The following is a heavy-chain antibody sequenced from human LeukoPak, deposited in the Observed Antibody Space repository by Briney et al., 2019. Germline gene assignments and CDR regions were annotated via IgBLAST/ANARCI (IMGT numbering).Heavy chain of an antibody. J-gene: IGHJ3*02. CDR1: GGSFSGYY. CDR2: INHSGST. CDR3: ARAIAARPYSGAFDI. V-gene: IGHV4-34*01. D-gene: IGHD6-6*01. Sequence: SETLSLTCAVYGGSFSGYYWSWIRQPPGKGLEWIGEINHSGSTNYNPSLKSRVTISVDTSKNQFSLKLSSVTAADTAVYYCARAIAARPYSGAFDIWGQGTMVTVSS.